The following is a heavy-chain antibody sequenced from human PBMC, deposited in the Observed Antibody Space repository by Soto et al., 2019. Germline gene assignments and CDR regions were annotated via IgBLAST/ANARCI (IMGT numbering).Heavy chain of an antibody. CDR3: ARDTSRFGDDWFDP. Sequence: GVSLRLSCAASGFTFSSYWMHWVRQAPGKGLVWVSRINSDGSSTSYADSVKGRFTISRDNAKNTLYLQMNSLRAEDTAVYYCARDTSRFGDDWFDPWGQGTLVTVSS. CDR1: GFTFSSYW. CDR2: INSDGSST. D-gene: IGHD3-10*01. J-gene: IGHJ5*02. V-gene: IGHV3-74*01.